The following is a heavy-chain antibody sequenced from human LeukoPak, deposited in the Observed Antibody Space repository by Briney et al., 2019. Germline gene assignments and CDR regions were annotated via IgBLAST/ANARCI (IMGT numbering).Heavy chain of an antibody. CDR2: IYSGGST. CDR3: ARGGDSSGYYYSYYYGMDV. J-gene: IGHJ6*02. Sequence: GGSLRLSCAASGFTFSSYGMHWVRQAPGKGLEWVSVIYSGGSTYYADSVKGRFTISRDNSKNTLYLQMNSLRAEDTAVYYCARGGDSSGYYYSYYYGMDVWGQGTTVTVSS. D-gene: IGHD3-22*01. CDR1: GFTFSSYG. V-gene: IGHV3-53*01.